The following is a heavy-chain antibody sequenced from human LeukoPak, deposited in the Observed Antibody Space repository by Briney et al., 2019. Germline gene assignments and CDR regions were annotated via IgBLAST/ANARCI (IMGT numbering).Heavy chain of an antibody. CDR2: IYYSRST. CDR1: GASISSGGYY. Sequence: SETLSLTCTLSGASISSGGYYWNWIRQPPGKSLGWIGYIYYSRSTSYRPSLKSRLTISVDTSKNQFSLKLSSVTAADTAVYYCARDGYNSGYFDYWGQGTLVTVSS. CDR3: ARDGYNSGYFDY. D-gene: IGHD5-24*01. J-gene: IGHJ4*02. V-gene: IGHV4-30-4*01.